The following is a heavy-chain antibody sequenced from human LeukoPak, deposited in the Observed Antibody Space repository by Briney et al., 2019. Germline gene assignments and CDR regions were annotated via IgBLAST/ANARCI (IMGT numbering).Heavy chain of an antibody. CDR3: ARGKAAAYVLFDY. J-gene: IGHJ4*02. Sequence: GASVKVSCKASSYTFTSYVINWVRQAPGQGLEWMGWISTNNGNTNYAQKFQGRVTMTTDTSTSTVYMELRSLRSDDTAVYYCARGKAAAYVLFDYWGQGTLVTVSS. CDR2: ISTNNGNT. V-gene: IGHV1-18*01. CDR1: SYTFTSYV. D-gene: IGHD2-2*01.